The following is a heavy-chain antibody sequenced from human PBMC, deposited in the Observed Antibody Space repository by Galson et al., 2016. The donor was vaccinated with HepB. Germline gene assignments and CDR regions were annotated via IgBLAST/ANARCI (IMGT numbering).Heavy chain of an antibody. J-gene: IGHJ4*01. D-gene: IGHD2-8*01. V-gene: IGHV3-23*03. CDR1: GFSFMSYR. Sequence: SLRLSCAASGFSFMSYRMAWVRQAPGKGLEWLSEIDGADGGDGITHYTDSVKGRFAISRDNSKNALYLQMNSLRADDTALYFCVRMGHCTAYGVCFNNYLHGWGHGTLVAVS. CDR3: VRMGHCTAYGVCFNNYLHG. CDR2: IDGADGGDGIT.